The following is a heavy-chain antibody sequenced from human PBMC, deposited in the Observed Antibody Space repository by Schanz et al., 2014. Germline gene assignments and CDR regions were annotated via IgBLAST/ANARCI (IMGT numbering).Heavy chain of an antibody. CDR1: GGSFIGYD. CDR3: AIPRGSYAPNWSEARYFQH. V-gene: IGHV4-34*01. CDR2: INHYGRT. Sequence: QVQLHQWGAGLLKPSETLSLTCAVYGGSFIGYDWSWIRQFPGQDLEWIGDINHYGRTNYNPSLMGRVSISIDGSQNQFSLKMTSVTAADTAIYYCAIPRGSYAPNWSEARYFQHWGQGSLVTVSS. D-gene: IGHD1-1*01. J-gene: IGHJ1*01.